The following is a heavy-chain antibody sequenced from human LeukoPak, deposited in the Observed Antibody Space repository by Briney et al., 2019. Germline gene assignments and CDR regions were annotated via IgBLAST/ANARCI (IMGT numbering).Heavy chain of an antibody. CDR3: FSGYDRAFDYFGMDV. V-gene: IGHV4-39*02. D-gene: IGHD5-12*01. J-gene: IGHJ6*04. Sequence: SETLSLSCGVSGVTIRSTSHYWGWIRQPPGMRLVWIGTIYYGGFTNYNPSLKSRVTISVDTSEMHFYLKLPSVAAPDTAVYYCFSGYDRAFDYFGMDVGGKGTAVMVSS. CDR2: IYYGGFT. CDR1: GVTIRSTSHY.